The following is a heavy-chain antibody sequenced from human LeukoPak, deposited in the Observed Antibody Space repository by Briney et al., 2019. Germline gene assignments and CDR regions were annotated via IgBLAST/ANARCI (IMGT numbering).Heavy chain of an antibody. D-gene: IGHD3-16*01. CDR1: GFTFSDYY. V-gene: IGHV3-30*18. CDR3: AKSMITFYDAFDI. Sequence: GGSLRLSCAASGFTFSDYYMAWIRQAPGKGLEWVAVISYDGSNKYYADSVKGRFTISRDNSKNTLYLQMNSLRAEDTVVYYCAKSMITFYDAFDIWGQGTMVTVSS. J-gene: IGHJ3*02. CDR2: ISYDGSNK.